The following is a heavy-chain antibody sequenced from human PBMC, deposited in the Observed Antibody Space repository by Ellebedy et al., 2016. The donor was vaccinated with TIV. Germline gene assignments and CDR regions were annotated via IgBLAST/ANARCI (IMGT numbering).Heavy chain of an antibody. V-gene: IGHV3-53*01. J-gene: IGHJ4*02. Sequence: PGGSLRLSCAASGFTVRSIYMTRVRQAPGKGLEWVSVIRSGGSTTYADSVKGRFTISRDNSKNTIYLQMSGLRAEDTAVYYCARGGRSSWVFDYWGQGTLVTVSS. CDR1: GFTVRSIY. D-gene: IGHD3-10*01. CDR2: IRSGGST. CDR3: ARGGRSSWVFDY.